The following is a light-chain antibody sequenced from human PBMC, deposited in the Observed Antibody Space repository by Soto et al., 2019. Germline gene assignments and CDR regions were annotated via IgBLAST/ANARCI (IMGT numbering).Light chain of an antibody. CDR1: QSVSSN. J-gene: IGKJ2*01. V-gene: IGKV3-15*01. Sequence: EIVMTQSPATLSVSPGGRATLSRRASQSVSSNLAWYQQKPGQAPRLLIYGASTRATGIPVRFSGSGSGTEFFLTISSLQSEDFAVYYCQQYNDWPPYTFGQGTKLEIK. CDR3: QQYNDWPPYT. CDR2: GAS.